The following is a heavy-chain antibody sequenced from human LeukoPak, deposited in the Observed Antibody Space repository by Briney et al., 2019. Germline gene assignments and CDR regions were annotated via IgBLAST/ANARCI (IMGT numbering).Heavy chain of an antibody. J-gene: IGHJ4*02. V-gene: IGHV3-48*04. CDR3: ARGVGDSSTFDY. CDR2: ISVSSNAI. D-gene: IGHD6-6*01. CDR1: GFAFSTYS. Sequence: GGSLRLSCAASGFAFSTYSMGWGRQAPGKGRECVSYISVSSNAIDYADSVKGRFTISRDDAKNSLYLQMNSLRAEDTALYYCARGVGDSSTFDYWGQGIAVTVSS.